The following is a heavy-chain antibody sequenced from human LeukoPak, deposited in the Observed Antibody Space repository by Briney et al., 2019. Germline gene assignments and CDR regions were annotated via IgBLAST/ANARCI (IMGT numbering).Heavy chain of an antibody. D-gene: IGHD3-22*01. CDR1: GGSISSYY. J-gene: IGHJ4*02. Sequence: SETPSLTCSVSGGSISSYYWSWIRQPAGKGLEWIGRIYTSGSTNYNPSLKSRVTISVKTSQNQFSLKLSSVTAADTAVYYCARVTGYMIEDYFDYWGQGTLVTVSS. V-gene: IGHV4-4*07. CDR3: ARVTGYMIEDYFDY. CDR2: IYTSGST.